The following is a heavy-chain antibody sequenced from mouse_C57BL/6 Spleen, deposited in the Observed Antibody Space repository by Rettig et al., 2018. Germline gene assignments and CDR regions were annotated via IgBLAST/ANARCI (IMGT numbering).Heavy chain of an antibody. CDR3: TRWKNGYFDV. J-gene: IGHJ1*03. V-gene: IGHV1-15*01. CDR2: IDPETGGT. Sequence: IDPETGGTAYNQKFKGKAILTADKSSSTAYMELRSLTSEDSAVYYCTRWKNGYFDVWGTGTTVTVSS.